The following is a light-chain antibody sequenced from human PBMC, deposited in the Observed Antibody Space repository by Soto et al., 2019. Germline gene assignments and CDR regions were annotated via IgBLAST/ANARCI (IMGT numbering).Light chain of an antibody. CDR3: SSYTSSSTYV. CDR1: SSDVGGYNY. V-gene: IGLV2-14*01. Sequence: QSALTQPASVSGSPGQSITISCTGTSSDVGGYNYVSWYQQHPGKAPTLMIYDVSNRPSGVSNRFSGSKSGNTASLTISRLQAEDEADYYCSSYTSSSTYVFGTGTKVTVL. CDR2: DVS. J-gene: IGLJ1*01.